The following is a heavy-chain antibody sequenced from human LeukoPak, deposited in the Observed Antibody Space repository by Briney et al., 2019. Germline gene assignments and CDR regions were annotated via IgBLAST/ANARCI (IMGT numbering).Heavy chain of an antibody. J-gene: IGHJ4*02. CDR3: AKSRLGYCSGGSCCAIDY. CDR1: GFTFSSYA. CDR2: ISGSGGST. D-gene: IGHD2-15*01. V-gene: IGHV3-23*01. Sequence: GGSLRLSCAASGFTFSSYAMSWVRQAPGKGLEWVSAISGSGGSTYYADSVKGRFTISRDNSNNTLYLQVNSLRAEDTAVYYCAKSRLGYCSGGSCCAIDYWGQGTLVTVSS.